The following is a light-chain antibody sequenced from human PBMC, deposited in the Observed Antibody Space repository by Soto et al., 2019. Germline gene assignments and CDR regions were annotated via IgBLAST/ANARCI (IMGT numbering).Light chain of an antibody. V-gene: IGKV3-20*01. CDR3: QQYGSSPLT. J-gene: IGKJ4*01. CDR1: QGFSSSD. Sequence: ERVLTQARGTLPLLPGEGVSLCCRAPQGFSSSDLPWYQRKPGQAPRLLIYGGSSRVTGIPDRFSGSGSGTDFTLTIRRVEPDDSAVYSCQQYGSSPLTFGGGTKVDI. CDR2: GGS.